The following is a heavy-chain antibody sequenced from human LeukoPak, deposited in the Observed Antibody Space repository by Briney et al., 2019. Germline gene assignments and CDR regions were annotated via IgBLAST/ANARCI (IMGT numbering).Heavy chain of an antibody. J-gene: IGHJ4*02. CDR2: ISYDGSNE. V-gene: IGHV3-30*18. D-gene: IGHD2-21*02. CDR3: AKVGHIVVVTAIPPLLFDY. CDR1: GFTFSSYG. Sequence: PGRSLRLSCAASGFTFSSYGMHWVRQAPGKGLEWVAVISYDGSNEYYADSVKGRFTISRDNSKNTLYLQMNSLRAEDTAVYYCAKVGHIVVVTAIPPLLFDYWGQGTLVTVSS.